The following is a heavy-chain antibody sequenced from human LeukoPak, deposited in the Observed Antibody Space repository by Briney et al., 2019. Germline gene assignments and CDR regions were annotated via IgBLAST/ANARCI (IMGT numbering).Heavy chain of an antibody. Sequence: GASVKVSCKASGYTFTSYGISWVRQAPGQGLEWMGWISAYNRNTNYAQKLQGRVTMTTDTSTSTAYMELRSLRSDDTAVYYCARDIRGISVAGRRYWFDPWGQGTLVTVSS. J-gene: IGHJ5*02. V-gene: IGHV1-18*01. CDR1: GYTFTSYG. CDR2: ISAYNRNT. D-gene: IGHD6-19*01. CDR3: ARDIRGISVAGRRYWFDP.